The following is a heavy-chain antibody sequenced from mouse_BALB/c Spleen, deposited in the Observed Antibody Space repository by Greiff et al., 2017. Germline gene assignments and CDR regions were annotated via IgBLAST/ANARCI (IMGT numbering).Heavy chain of an antibody. CDR3: ARGTGKRYFDY. CDR2: ISTYYGNT. D-gene: IGHD3-3*01. J-gene: IGHJ2*01. Sequence: QVQLQQSGPELVRPGVSVKISCKGSGYTFTDYVMNWVKQSHAKSLEWIGVISTYYGNTNYNQKFKGKATMTVDKSSSTAYMELARLTSEDSAIYYCARGTGKRYFDYWGQGTTLTVSS. CDR1: GYTFTDYV. V-gene: IGHV1-67*01.